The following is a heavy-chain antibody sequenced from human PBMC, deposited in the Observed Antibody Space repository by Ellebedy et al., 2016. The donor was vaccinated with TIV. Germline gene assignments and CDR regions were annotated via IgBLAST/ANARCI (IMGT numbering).Heavy chain of an antibody. J-gene: IGHJ3*02. CDR1: GFTFSYYA. V-gene: IGHV3-30-3*01. D-gene: IGHD6-13*01. CDR2: LSYDGSNI. CDR3: TRTSSSWYLAAFDI. Sequence: GGSLRLSCAASGFTFSYYAMHWVRQAPGKGLEWVALLSYDGSNIYYADSVKGRFTISRDNSKNTLYLQMNSLKTEDTAVYYCTRTSSSWYLAAFDIWGQGTMVTVSS.